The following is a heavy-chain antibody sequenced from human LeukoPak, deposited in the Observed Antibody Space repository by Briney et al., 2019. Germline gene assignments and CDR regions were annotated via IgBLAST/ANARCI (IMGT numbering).Heavy chain of an antibody. CDR1: GFTFSSYG. CDR2: ISYDGSMK. J-gene: IGHJ4*02. D-gene: IGHD6-13*01. CDR3: AREDVDSSSWHDFFY. V-gene: IGHV3-30*03. Sequence: PGGSLRLSCAASGFTFSSYGMNWARQAPGKGLEWVAVISYDGSMKYYADSVKGRFTISRDNSKNTLYLQMNSLRAEDTAVYYCAREDVDSSSWHDFFYWGQGTLVTVSS.